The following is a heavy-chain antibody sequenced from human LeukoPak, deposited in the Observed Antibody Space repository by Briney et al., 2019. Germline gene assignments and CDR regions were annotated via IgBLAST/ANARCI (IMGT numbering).Heavy chain of an antibody. CDR3: AKEDRGWAEGMDV. CDR1: GFTLSAYS. V-gene: IGHV3-21*01. D-gene: IGHD6-19*01. CDR2: IDSSGDYI. Sequence: GGSLRLSCAASGFTLSAYSMNWVRQAPGKGLEWGSSIDSSGDYIYYADSLKGRFTISRDNAKNSLYREMNSLRVEDTAVYYCAKEDRGWAEGMDVWGQGTTVTVSS. J-gene: IGHJ6*02.